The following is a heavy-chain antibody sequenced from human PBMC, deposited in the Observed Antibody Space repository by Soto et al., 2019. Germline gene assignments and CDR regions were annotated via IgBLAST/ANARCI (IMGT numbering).Heavy chain of an antibody. D-gene: IGHD5-12*01. CDR1: GGSISDYY. CDR3: ARERREKIHDGYDIDY. V-gene: IGHV4-4*07. Sequence: SETLSLTCTVSGGSISDYYWSWIRQPAGKGPEWIGRIYTSGDTDYNPSLESRVTISIDTSKNQFSLKVTSVTAADTAVYYCARERREKIHDGYDIDYWGQGTLVTVSS. CDR2: IYTSGDT. J-gene: IGHJ4*02.